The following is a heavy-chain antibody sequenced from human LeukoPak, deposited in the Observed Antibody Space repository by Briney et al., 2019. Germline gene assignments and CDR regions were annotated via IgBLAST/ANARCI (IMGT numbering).Heavy chain of an antibody. CDR1: GGSISSSSYY. V-gene: IGHV4-39*01. CDR2: IYYSGST. Sequence: SETLSLTCTVSGGSISSSSYYWGWIRQPPGKGLEWIGSIYYSGSTYCNSSLKSRVTISVDTSKNQVSLKLSSVTAADTAVYYCARLRGYSYGDFDYWGQGTLVTVSS. CDR3: ARLRGYSYGDFDY. J-gene: IGHJ4*02. D-gene: IGHD5-18*01.